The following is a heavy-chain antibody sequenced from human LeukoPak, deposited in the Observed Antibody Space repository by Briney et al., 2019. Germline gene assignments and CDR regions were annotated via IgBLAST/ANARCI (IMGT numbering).Heavy chain of an antibody. J-gene: IGHJ4*02. CDR3: ARDAPDAYYYS. V-gene: IGHV3-9*01. CDR1: GFTFDDYA. CDR2: ISWNSGII. D-gene: IGHD3-22*01. Sequence: GGPLRLSCAASGFTFDDYAMHWVRQAPGKGLEWVSGISWNSGIIDYADSLKGRFTISRDNAKNSLYLQMNSLRAEDTAVYYCARDAPDAYYYSWGQGTLVTVSS.